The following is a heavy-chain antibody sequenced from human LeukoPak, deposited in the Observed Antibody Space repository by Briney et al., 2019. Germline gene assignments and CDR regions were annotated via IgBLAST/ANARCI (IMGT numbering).Heavy chain of an antibody. CDR3: ARDPSFGENPFDY. J-gene: IGHJ4*02. V-gene: IGHV3-74*01. CDR2: INTDGSST. Sequence: GGSLRLSCAASGFTFSSYWMHWVRQAPGKGLVWVSRINTDGSSTSYADSVKGRFTISRDNAKNTLYLQMNSLSAEDTAVYYCARDPSFGENPFDYWGQGTLVTVSS. CDR1: GFTFSSYW. D-gene: IGHD3-10*01.